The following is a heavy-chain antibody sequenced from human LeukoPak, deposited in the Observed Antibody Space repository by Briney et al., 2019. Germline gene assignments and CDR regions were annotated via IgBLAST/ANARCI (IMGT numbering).Heavy chain of an antibody. D-gene: IGHD2-2*01. J-gene: IGHJ6*03. V-gene: IGHV4-39*07. CDR2: IYYSGST. CDR3: ARRAADIVVVPAASKDYYYMDV. CDR1: GGSISSSSYY. Sequence: SETLSLTCTVSGGSISSSSYYWGWIRQPPGKGLEWIGSIYYSGSTYYNPSLKSRVTISVDTSKNQFSLKLSSVTAADTAVYYCARRAADIVVVPAASKDYYYMDVWGKGTTVTVSS.